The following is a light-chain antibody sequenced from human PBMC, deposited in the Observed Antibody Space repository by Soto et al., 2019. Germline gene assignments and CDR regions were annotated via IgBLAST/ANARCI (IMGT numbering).Light chain of an antibody. CDR2: QVS. J-gene: IGLJ2*01. CDR3: SAYTGSTTAVV. V-gene: IGLV2-14*01. CDR1: SSDVGSYNY. Sequence: QSVLTQPASVSGSPEQSITISCAGTSSDVGSYNYVSWYQQHPGKAPKLMIYQVSDRPSGVSNRFSGSKSGNTASLTISGLQAEDEAYYYCSAYTGSTTAVVFGGGTKATVL.